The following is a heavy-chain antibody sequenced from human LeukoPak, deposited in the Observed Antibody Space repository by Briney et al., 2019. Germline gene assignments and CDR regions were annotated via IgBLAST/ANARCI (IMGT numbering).Heavy chain of an antibody. V-gene: IGHV3-21*01. J-gene: IGHJ3*02. CDR3: ASDQGVDYGDYPVEDAFDI. D-gene: IGHD4-17*01. Sequence: KPGGSLRLSCAASGFTFSSYSMNWVRQAPGKGLEWVSSISSSSSYIYYADSVKGRFTISRDNAKNSLYLQMNSLRAEDTAVYYCASDQGVDYGDYPVEDAFDIWGQGTMVTVSS. CDR1: GFTFSSYS. CDR2: ISSSSSYI.